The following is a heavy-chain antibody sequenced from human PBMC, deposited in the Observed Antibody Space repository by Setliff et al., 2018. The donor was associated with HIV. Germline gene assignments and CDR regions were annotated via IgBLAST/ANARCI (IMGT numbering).Heavy chain of an antibody. CDR1: GGSFSGYD. Sequence: SETLSLTCAVYGGSFSGYDWSWIRQPPGKGLEWIGEINHSGSTNYNPSLKSRVTISVDTSKNQFSLKLRAVTAADTAVYYCARRIDNSGSFQAKNWFDTWGQGRLVTVSS. V-gene: IGHV4-34*01. D-gene: IGHD3-10*01. CDR2: INHSGST. J-gene: IGHJ5*02. CDR3: ARRIDNSGSFQAKNWFDT.